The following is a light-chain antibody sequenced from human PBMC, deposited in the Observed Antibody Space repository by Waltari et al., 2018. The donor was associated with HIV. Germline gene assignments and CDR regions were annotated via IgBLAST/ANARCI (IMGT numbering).Light chain of an antibody. J-gene: IGKJ4*01. Sequence: EILLTQSPATLSLSPGERATLSCRASQSVSNSVAWYQHKPGQAPRLLIYDASNRATDIPARFSGNGSGTDFTLTITSLEPEDFAIYYCQQRTNWPPLTFGGGTTVEIK. V-gene: IGKV3-11*01. CDR2: DAS. CDR3: QQRTNWPPLT. CDR1: QSVSNS.